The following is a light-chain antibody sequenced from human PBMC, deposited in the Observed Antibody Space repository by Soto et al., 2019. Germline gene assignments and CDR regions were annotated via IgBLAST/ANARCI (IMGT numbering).Light chain of an antibody. CDR1: QSVSSN. V-gene: IGKV3-15*01. Sequence: EIVMTQSPATLSVSPGERATLSCRASQSVSSNLAWYKQKPGQAPRLLIYGASTRATGVPTRFSGSGSGTEFTLTVSSLQSEDFAVYYCQQYHNWWTFGQGTKV. CDR3: QQYHNWWT. CDR2: GAS. J-gene: IGKJ1*01.